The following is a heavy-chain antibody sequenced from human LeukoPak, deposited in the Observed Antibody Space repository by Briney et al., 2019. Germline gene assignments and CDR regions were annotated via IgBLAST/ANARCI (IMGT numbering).Heavy chain of an antibody. CDR3: AILGDGSFDY. Sequence: PGGSLRLSCAASGFPFSSYWVSWVRQAPGKGLEWVANIKQDGSEQYYVDSVRGRFTISRDNAKNSLYLQMTSLRVDDTAVYYCAILGDGSFDYWGQGSLVTVSS. D-gene: IGHD5-24*01. J-gene: IGHJ4*02. V-gene: IGHV3-7*01. CDR1: GFPFSSYW. CDR2: IKQDGSEQ.